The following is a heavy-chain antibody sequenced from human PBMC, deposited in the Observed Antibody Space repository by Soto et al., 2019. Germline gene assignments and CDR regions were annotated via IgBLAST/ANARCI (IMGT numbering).Heavy chain of an antibody. CDR1: GASFSSDDSY. Sequence: SETLSLTFTVSGASFSSDDSYWSWIRQPPGKGLEWIAYISYSGTYYNSSLKSRVTTSLDGPKNQISLYLSSVTAATPAVYYCARIGTLLGIVTNNWFDPWGQGTLVTVSS. D-gene: IGHD3-3*01. V-gene: IGHV4-30-4*01. CDR2: ISYSGT. J-gene: IGHJ5*02. CDR3: ARIGTLLGIVTNNWFDP.